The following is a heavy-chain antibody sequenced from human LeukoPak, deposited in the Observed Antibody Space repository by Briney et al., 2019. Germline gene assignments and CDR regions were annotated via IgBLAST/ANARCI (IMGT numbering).Heavy chain of an antibody. J-gene: IGHJ3*01. V-gene: IGHV3-74*01. CDR2: INSDGGST. CDR3: AKGGNSWLGNDAFDV. CDR1: GFTFSSYW. D-gene: IGHD6-13*01. Sequence: GGSLRLSCAASGFTFSSYWMHWVRQAPGKGLVWVSRINSDGGSTTYADSVKGRFTISRDNAKKTLYLQMNSLRVEDTAVYYCAKGGNSWLGNDAFDVWGQGTTVTVSS.